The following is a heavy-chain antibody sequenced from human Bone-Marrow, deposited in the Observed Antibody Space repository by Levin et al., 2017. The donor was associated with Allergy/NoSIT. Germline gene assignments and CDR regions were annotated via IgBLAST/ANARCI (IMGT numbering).Heavy chain of an antibody. V-gene: IGHV1-2*02. CDR2: ISPNSGGT. CDR1: GYSFTGFY. D-gene: IGHD3-22*01. Sequence: PGESLKISCKASGYSFTGFYLHWIRQAPRQGLEWMGWISPNSGGTNYAQKFQGRVTMSRDTSISTAYMELSRLRSDDTAVYYCSRRPDYYDSSGYYGSHAFDIWGQGTMVTVSS. J-gene: IGHJ3*02. CDR3: SRRPDYYDSSGYYGSHAFDI.